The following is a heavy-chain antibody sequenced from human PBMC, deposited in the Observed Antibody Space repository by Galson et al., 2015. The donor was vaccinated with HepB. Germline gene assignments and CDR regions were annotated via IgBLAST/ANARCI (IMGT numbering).Heavy chain of an antibody. D-gene: IGHD3-10*01. CDR1: GGTFSSYA. Sequence: SVKVSCKASGGTFSSYAISWVRQAPGQGLEWMGGIIPIFGTANYAQKFQGRVTITADESTSTAYMELSSLRSEDTAVYYCARYYYGSGSYYNEPYYYYGMDVWGQGTTVTVPS. V-gene: IGHV1-69*13. J-gene: IGHJ6*02. CDR2: IIPIFGTA. CDR3: ARYYYGSGSYYNEPYYYYGMDV.